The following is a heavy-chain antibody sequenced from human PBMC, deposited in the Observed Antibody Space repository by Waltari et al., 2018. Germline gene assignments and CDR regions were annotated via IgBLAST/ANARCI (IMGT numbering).Heavy chain of an antibody. J-gene: IGHJ4*02. Sequence: EVQLLESGGGLVQPGGSLRLSCAASGFTFSSYAMSWVRQAPGTGLEWVSAISGSGGSTYYADSGKGRFTISRDNSKNTLYLQMNSLRAEDTAVYYCAKDGGRGVGAKSFDYWGQGTLVTVSS. D-gene: IGHD1-26*01. CDR3: AKDGGRGVGAKSFDY. V-gene: IGHV3-23*01. CDR1: GFTFSSYA. CDR2: ISGSGGST.